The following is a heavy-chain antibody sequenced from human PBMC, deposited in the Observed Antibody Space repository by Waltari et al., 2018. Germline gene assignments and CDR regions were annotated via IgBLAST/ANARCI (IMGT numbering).Heavy chain of an antibody. V-gene: IGHV4-59*01. J-gene: IGHJ4*02. D-gene: IGHD2-15*01. CDR1: GGSISSYY. CDR3: ARGYCSGGSCYLLDY. Sequence: QVQLQESGPGLVKPSETLSLTCPVSGGSISSYYWSWIRQPPGKGLEWIGYIYYSGSTNYNPSLKSRVTISVDTSKNQFSLKLSSVTAADTAVYYCARGYCSGGSCYLLDYWGQGTLVTVSS. CDR2: IYYSGST.